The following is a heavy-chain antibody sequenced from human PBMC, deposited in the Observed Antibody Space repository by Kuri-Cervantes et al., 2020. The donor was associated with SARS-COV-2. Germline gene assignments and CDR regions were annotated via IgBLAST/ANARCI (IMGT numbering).Heavy chain of an antibody. J-gene: IGHJ3*02. V-gene: IGHV1-2*02. Sequence: ASVKVSCKASGHTFTGYYMHWVRQAPGQGLEWVGWINPNSGGTNYAQKFQGRVTMTRDTSISTVYMELSRLRSDDTAVYYRARVWALYCSSTSCYTFAFDIWGQGTMVTVSS. CDR1: GHTFTGYY. CDR2: INPNSGGT. CDR3: ARVWALYCSSTSCYTFAFDI. D-gene: IGHD2-2*02.